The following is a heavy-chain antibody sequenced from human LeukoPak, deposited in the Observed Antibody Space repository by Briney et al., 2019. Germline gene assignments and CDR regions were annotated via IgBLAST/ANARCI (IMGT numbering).Heavy chain of an antibody. D-gene: IGHD2-2*03. J-gene: IGHJ4*02. Sequence: SETLSLTCTVSGGSISSYYWSWIRQPPGKGLEWIGYIYYSGSTNYNPSLKSRVTISVDTSKNQFSLKLSSVTAADTAVYYCARHGTGSGYCSSTSCPPDYWGQGTPVTVSS. CDR2: IYYSGST. CDR1: GGSISSYY. V-gene: IGHV4-59*08. CDR3: ARHGTGSGYCSSTSCPPDY.